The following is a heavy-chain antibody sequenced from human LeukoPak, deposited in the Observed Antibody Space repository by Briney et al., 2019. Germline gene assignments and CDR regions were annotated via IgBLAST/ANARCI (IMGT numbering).Heavy chain of an antibody. CDR1: GYGFTRYW. J-gene: IGHJ4*02. Sequence: GGALQISYNGCGYGFTRYWIGWGRPVPGKGVGWRGIIYPGDSDTRYSTSFQGKVTISAEKSISTAYLKWRRMQESDTAMYYCARHHESAAILEGGFDYWGQGTLVTVSS. CDR3: ARHHESAAILEGGFDY. CDR2: IYPGDSDT. D-gene: IGHD2-2*02. V-gene: IGHV5-51*01.